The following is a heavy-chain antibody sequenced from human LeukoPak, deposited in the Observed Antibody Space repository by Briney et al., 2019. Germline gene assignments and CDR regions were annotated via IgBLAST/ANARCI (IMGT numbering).Heavy chain of an antibody. CDR3: ARGETARLPYFSY. J-gene: IGHJ4*02. CDR2: INHRGST. Sequence: PSETLSLTCAVYGGSFSFYSWAWIRQPPGKGLEWIGEINHRGSTDYNSSLKSRVTTSVDTSKNQFSLMLSSVTAADTAVYYCARGETARLPYFSYWGQGTLVTVSS. D-gene: IGHD6-6*01. V-gene: IGHV4-34*01. CDR1: GGSFSFYS.